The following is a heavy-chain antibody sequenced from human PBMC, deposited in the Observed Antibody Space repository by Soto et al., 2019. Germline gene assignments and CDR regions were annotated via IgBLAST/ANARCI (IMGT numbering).Heavy chain of an antibody. D-gene: IGHD3-3*01. CDR3: ATGASRNFYDY. Sequence: GGSLRLSCAASGFLFSNNWMHWVRQTPEEGLVWVARISGDGSSVNYADSVRGRFTISRDNTRNTLYLHMDSLRAEDKAVYYCATGASRNFYDYWGQGT. CDR2: ISGDGSSV. J-gene: IGHJ4*02. V-gene: IGHV3-74*01. CDR1: GFLFSNNW.